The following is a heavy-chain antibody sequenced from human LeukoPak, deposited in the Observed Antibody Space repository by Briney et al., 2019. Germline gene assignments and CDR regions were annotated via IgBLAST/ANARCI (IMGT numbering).Heavy chain of an antibody. J-gene: IGHJ6*02. CDR3: ARGGGLDV. CDR1: GFTFSSCA. CDR2: INHNGNVN. V-gene: IGHV3-7*03. Sequence: GGSLRLSCAASGFTFSSCAMNWARQAPGKGLEWVASINHNGNVNYYVDSVKGRFTISRDNAKNSLYLQMSNLRAEDTAVYFCARGGGLDVWGQGATVTVSS. D-gene: IGHD3-16*01.